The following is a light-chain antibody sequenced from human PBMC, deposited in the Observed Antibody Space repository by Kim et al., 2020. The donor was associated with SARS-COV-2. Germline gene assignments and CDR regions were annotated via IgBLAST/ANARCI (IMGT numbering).Light chain of an antibody. J-gene: IGKJ3*01. CDR2: KAS. V-gene: IGKV1-5*03. CDR1: QSISSW. Sequence: DIQMTQSPSTLSASVGDRVTITCRASQSISSWLAWYQQKPGKAPKLLIYKASSLESGVQSRFSGSGSGTEFTLTISSLQPDDFATYYCQQYNSYVFTFGPGTKVDIK. CDR3: QQYNSYVFT.